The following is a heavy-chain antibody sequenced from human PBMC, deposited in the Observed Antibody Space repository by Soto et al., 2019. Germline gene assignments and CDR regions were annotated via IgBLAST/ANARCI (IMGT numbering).Heavy chain of an antibody. Sequence: QVQLQESGPGLVKPSQTLSLTCTVSGGSISSGDYYWSWIRQPPGKGLEWIGYIYYSGSTYYNPSLKSRVTLSVDTSTTQFSLKLSSVTAADTAVYYCDRFPTAGEPIDYWGQGPLVTVSS. J-gene: IGHJ4*02. D-gene: IGHD3-16*01. V-gene: IGHV4-30-4*01. CDR3: DRFPTAGEPIDY. CDR1: GGSISSGDYY. CDR2: IYYSGST.